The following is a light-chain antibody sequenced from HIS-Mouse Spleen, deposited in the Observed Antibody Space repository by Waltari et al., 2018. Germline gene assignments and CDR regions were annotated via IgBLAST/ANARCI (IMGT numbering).Light chain of an antibody. CDR2: EDS. CDR1: ALPNKY. J-gene: IGLJ2*01. V-gene: IGLV3-10*01. CDR3: YSTDSSGNHRV. Sequence: SYELPQPPSVSVSPGQTARITCSGDALPNKYPYWYQQKSGQAPVLVIYEDSKRPSGIPERFSGSSSGTMATLTISGAQVEDEADYYCYSTDSSGNHRVFGGGTKLTVL.